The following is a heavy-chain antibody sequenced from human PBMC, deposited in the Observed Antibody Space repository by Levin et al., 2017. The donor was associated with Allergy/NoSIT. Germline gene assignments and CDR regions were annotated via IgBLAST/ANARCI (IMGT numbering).Heavy chain of an antibody. J-gene: IGHJ6*03. CDR2: IYHSGST. CDR1: GGSISSSNW. Sequence: SETLSLTCAVSGGSISSSNWWSWVRQPPGKGLEWIGEIYHSGSTNYNPSLKSRVTISVDKSKNQFSLKLSSVTAADTAVYYCARAELELRPLYYYYMDGWGKGTTVTVSS. CDR3: ARAELELRPLYYYYMDG. D-gene: IGHD1-7*01. V-gene: IGHV4-4*02.